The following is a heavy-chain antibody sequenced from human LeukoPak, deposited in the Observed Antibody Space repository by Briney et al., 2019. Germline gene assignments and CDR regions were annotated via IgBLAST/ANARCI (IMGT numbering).Heavy chain of an antibody. D-gene: IGHD6-13*01. Sequence: GGSLRLSCAASGFSFSVYWMHWVRQAPGKGPVWVSRIKTDGSITDYADFVKGRFTISRDNAKNTLYLQMNSLRAEDTAVYYGARDVNGYSSSWYEYWGRGTLVTISS. V-gene: IGHV3-74*01. CDR3: ARDVNGYSSSWYEY. CDR2: IKTDGSIT. J-gene: IGHJ4*02. CDR1: GFSFSVYW.